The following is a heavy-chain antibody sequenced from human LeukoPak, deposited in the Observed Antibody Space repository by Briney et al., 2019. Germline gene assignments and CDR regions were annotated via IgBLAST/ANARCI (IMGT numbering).Heavy chain of an antibody. Sequence: QTGGSLRLSCAASGFTFSSYAMSWVRQAPGKGLEWVSAISGSGGSTYYADSVKGRFIISRDNSKNTLYLQMNSLRAEDTAVYYCAKPVYYDYVWGSYSSHDAFDIWGQGTMVTVSS. D-gene: IGHD3-16*01. CDR2: ISGSGGST. V-gene: IGHV3-23*01. CDR1: GFTFSSYA. J-gene: IGHJ3*02. CDR3: AKPVYYDYVWGSYSSHDAFDI.